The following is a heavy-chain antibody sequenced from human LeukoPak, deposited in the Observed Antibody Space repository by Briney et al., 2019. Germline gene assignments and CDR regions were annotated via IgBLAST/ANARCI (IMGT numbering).Heavy chain of an antibody. CDR3: AKDNPNYDVLTGYASDYGMDV. D-gene: IGHD3-9*01. CDR2: IYSGGST. J-gene: IGHJ6*02. Sequence: GGSLRLSCAASGFTVSSNYMSWVRQAPGKGLEWVSVIYSGGSTYYADSVKGRFTISRDNSKNTLYLQMNSLRAEDTAVYYCAKDNPNYDVLTGYASDYGMDVWGQGTTVTISS. CDR1: GFTVSSNY. V-gene: IGHV3-53*01.